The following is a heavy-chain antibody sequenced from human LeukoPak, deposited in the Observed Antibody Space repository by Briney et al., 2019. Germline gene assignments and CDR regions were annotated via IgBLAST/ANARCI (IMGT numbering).Heavy chain of an antibody. CDR1: GFTFSRSW. V-gene: IGHV3-7*04. D-gene: IGHD3-10*01. Sequence: PGGSLTLSCAASGFTFSRSWMIWVRQAPGKGLEWVANIKEDGSQKFYVDSVKGRFTISRDNARDSLYLQMSSLSADDTAVYYCARGFGDRWGQGTLVTVSS. CDR3: ARGFGDR. CDR2: IKEDGSQK. J-gene: IGHJ5*02.